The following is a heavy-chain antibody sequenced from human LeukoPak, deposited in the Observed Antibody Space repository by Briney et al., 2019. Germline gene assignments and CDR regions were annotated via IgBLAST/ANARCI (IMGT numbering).Heavy chain of an antibody. V-gene: IGHV4-59*01. CDR1: GGSISNYY. CDR2: IYYSGST. D-gene: IGHD4-11*01. CDR3: ARVGYSDYGAYYGMDV. J-gene: IGHJ6*02. Sequence: PSETLSLTCTASGGSISNYYWTWIRQPPGKGLEWIGYIYYSGSTNYNPSLKSRVTISLDTSKNQFALRLASVTAADTAVYYCARVGYSDYGAYYGMDVWGQGTTVTVSS.